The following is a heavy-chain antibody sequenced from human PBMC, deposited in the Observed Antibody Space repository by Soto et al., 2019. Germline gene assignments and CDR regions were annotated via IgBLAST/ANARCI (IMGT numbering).Heavy chain of an antibody. V-gene: IGHV6-1*01. J-gene: IGHJ6*02. CDR1: GDSVSSNSAA. CDR2: TYYRSKWYN. Sequence: SPTLSLTCAISGDSVSSNSAAWNWIRQSPSRGLEWLGRTYYRSKWYNDYAVSVKSRITINPDTSKNQFSLQLNSVTPEDTAVYYCARDDTAMVSLAWCYGMDVWGQGTTVAVSS. D-gene: IGHD5-18*01. CDR3: ARDDTAMVSLAWCYGMDV.